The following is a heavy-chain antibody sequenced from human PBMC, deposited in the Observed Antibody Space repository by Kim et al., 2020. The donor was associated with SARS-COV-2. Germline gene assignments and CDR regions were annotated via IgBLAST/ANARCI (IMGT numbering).Heavy chain of an antibody. CDR3: ARITRRYCSGGSCFTGSYYYYYMDV. J-gene: IGHJ6*03. V-gene: IGHV4-39*01. CDR2: IYYSGST. CDR1: GGSISSSSYY. D-gene: IGHD2-15*01. Sequence: SETLSLTCTVSGGSISSSSYYWGWIRQPPGKGLEWIGSIYYSGSTYYNPSLKSRVTISVDTSKNQFSLKLSSVTAADTAVYYCARITRRYCSGGSCFTGSYYYYYMDVWGKGTTVTVSS.